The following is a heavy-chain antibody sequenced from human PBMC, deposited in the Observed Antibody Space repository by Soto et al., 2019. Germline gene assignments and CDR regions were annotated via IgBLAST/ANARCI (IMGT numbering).Heavy chain of an antibody. J-gene: IGHJ5*02. CDR2: ISLYSDGT. D-gene: IGHD2-2*01. V-gene: IGHV1-18*01. CDR3: ARVVPGAEAWFGP. Sequence: ASVKVSCKTSGYTVSNYGITCVRQAPGQPLEWLGWISLYSDGTNYAQKFQGRVSMTTDTSTTTAYMELRSLRSDDTAVYYCARVVPGAEAWFGPWGQGTLVTVS. CDR1: GYTVSNYG.